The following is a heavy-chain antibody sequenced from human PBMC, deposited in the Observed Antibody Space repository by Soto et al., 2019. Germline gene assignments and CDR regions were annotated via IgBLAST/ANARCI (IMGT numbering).Heavy chain of an antibody. CDR2: ISAYNGNT. Sequence: QVQLVQSGAEVKKPGASVKVSCKASGYTFTSYGISWVRQAPGQGLEWMGWISAYNGNTNYAQKLKGRVTMTTDTSTSTAYMALRSLSSDDTAVYYCARDGRYCSSTSCYSFYYYGMDVWGQGTTVTVSS. CDR1: GYTFTSYG. CDR3: ARDGRYCSSTSCYSFYYYGMDV. V-gene: IGHV1-18*04. J-gene: IGHJ6*02. D-gene: IGHD2-2*02.